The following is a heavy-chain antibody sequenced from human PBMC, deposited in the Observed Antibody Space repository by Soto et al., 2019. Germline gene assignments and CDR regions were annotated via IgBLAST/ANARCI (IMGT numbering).Heavy chain of an antibody. Sequence: QITLNESGPTVVRPTETLTLTCRFSGFSLTTSGVGVGWIRQSPGKAPEWLALIYWDDDKRYSASLKSRLTIPKDTSKNQVVLTVSDLEPTDTATYYCARRVLRPVFGLVTTTAIYFDFWGQGTPVAVSS. CDR1: GFSLTTSGVG. D-gene: IGHD3-3*01. V-gene: IGHV2-5*02. CDR3: ARRVLRPVFGLVTTTAIYFDF. J-gene: IGHJ4*02. CDR2: IYWDDDK.